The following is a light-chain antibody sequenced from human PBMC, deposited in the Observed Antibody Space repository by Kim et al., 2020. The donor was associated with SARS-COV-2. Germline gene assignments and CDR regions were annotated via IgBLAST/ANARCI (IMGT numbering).Light chain of an antibody. Sequence: SLSPGETATLSCRASQSIYNYLAWYQQKPGQAPRLLIYDASNRATGIPARFSGSGSGTDFTLTISSLEPEDFAVYYCQQRSHWPTFGGGTKVDIK. V-gene: IGKV3-11*01. CDR2: DAS. CDR1: QSIYNY. CDR3: QQRSHWPT. J-gene: IGKJ4*01.